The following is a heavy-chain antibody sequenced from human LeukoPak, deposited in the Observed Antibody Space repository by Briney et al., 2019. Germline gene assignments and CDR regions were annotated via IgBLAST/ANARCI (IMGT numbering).Heavy chain of an antibody. V-gene: IGHV3-48*03. CDR1: GFTFSSYE. CDR3: ASPAGGSGSYYPTL. CDR2: ISSSGSTI. J-gene: IGHJ4*02. Sequence: GGSLRLSCAASGFTFSSYEMNWVRQAPGKGLEWVSYISSSGSTIYYADSVKGRFTISRDSAKNSLYLQMNSLRAEDTAVYYCASPAGGSGSYYPTLWGQGTLVTVSS. D-gene: IGHD3-10*01.